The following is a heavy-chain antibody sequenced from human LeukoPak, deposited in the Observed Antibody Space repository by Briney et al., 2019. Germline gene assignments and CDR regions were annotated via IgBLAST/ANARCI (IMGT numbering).Heavy chain of an antibody. V-gene: IGHV3-23*01. J-gene: IGHJ4*02. Sequence: GGSLRLSCAASGFTFSSYSMSWVRQAPGKGLEWVSAISGSGGSTYYADSVKGRFTISRDNSKNTLYLQMNSLRAEDTAVYYCAKGPIATNPYYSDYWGQGTLVTVSS. CDR1: GFTFSSYS. CDR3: AKGPIATNPYYSDY. D-gene: IGHD6-13*01. CDR2: ISGSGGST.